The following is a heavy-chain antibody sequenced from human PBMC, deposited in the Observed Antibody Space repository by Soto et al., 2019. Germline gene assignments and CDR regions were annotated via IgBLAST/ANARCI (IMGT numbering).Heavy chain of an antibody. J-gene: IGHJ3*02. CDR2: VSYDGSNK. CDR1: GFSFSSYG. Sequence: GGSLRLSCAASGFSFSSYGMQWVRQAPGKGLEWVAVVSYDGSNKYYADSVKDRFTISRDNSKKTLYLQMNSLRVEDTAVYYCARGSGSSDTFDIWGQGTMVTVSS. CDR3: ARGSGSSDTFDI. V-gene: IGHV3-33*05. D-gene: IGHD1-26*01.